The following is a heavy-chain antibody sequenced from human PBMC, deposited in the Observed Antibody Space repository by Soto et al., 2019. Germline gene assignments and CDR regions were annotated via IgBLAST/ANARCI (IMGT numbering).Heavy chain of an antibody. V-gene: IGHV1-69*01. Sequence: QVQLVQSGAEVKKPGSSVKVSCKASGGTFSSYAISWVRQAPGQGLEWMGGIIPILGTANYAQKFQGRVTITADESTSTAYMELSSLRSEDTAVYYCARCVTSTDPPQEWELLGHYYYGMDVWGQGTTVTVSS. D-gene: IGHD1-26*01. J-gene: IGHJ6*02. CDR3: ARCVTSTDPPQEWELLGHYYYGMDV. CDR2: IIPILGTA. CDR1: GGTFSSYA.